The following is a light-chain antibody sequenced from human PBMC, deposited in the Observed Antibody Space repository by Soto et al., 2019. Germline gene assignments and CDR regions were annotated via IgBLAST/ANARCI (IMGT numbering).Light chain of an antibody. CDR1: QSISYN. J-gene: IGKJ4*01. CDR3: QQRWDWPLT. V-gene: IGKV3-11*01. CDR2: DAS. Sequence: IVLTQSPATLSLSPGERATLSCRASQSISYNLAWYQQKPGQAPRLLIYDASNRATGVPARFSGSGSGTDFTLSISSLEPEDFAVYYCQQRWDWPLTFGGGTKVEIK.